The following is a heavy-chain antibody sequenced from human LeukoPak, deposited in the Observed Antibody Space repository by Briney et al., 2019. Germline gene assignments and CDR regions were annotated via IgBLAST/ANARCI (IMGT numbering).Heavy chain of an antibody. D-gene: IGHD6-13*01. CDR1: GFSFSNYG. V-gene: IGHV3-21*01. CDR2: ISSSGSYI. CDR3: ARVMAAAGTFYLDY. J-gene: IGHJ4*02. Sequence: PGGSLRLSCAASGFSFSNYGMNWVRQAPGKGLEWVSSISSSGSYIYYADSVKGRFTISRDNAKNSLYLQMNSLRAEDTAVYYCARVMAAAGTFYLDYWGQGTLVTVSS.